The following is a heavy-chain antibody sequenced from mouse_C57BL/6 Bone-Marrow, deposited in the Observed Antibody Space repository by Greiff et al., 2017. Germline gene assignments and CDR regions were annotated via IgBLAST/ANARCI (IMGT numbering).Heavy chain of an antibody. D-gene: IGHD2-3*01. Sequence: EVQLQQSGPVLVKPGPSVKISCKASGFTFTDYYMHWVKQSHGKSLEWIGLVYPYNGGTSYNQKFKGKATLTVDTSSSTAYMVLNSLTSEDSAVYYCARGADGGYYQAWFAYWGQGTLVTVSA. CDR3: ARGADGGYYQAWFAY. CDR2: VYPYNGGT. CDR1: GFTFTDYY. J-gene: IGHJ3*01. V-gene: IGHV1-36*01.